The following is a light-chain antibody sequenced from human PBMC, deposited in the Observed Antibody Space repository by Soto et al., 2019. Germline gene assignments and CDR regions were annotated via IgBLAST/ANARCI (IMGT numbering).Light chain of an antibody. J-gene: IGLJ1*01. CDR3: CSYADSYAYV. Sequence: QSALTQPASVSGSPGQSITISCTGTSSDVGSYNLVSWYQQHPGKAPKLMIYEVNKRPSGVPDRFSASKSGNTASLTISGLQAEDEADYYCCSYADSYAYVFGTGTKLTVL. CDR2: EVN. CDR1: SSDVGSYNL. V-gene: IGLV2-23*02.